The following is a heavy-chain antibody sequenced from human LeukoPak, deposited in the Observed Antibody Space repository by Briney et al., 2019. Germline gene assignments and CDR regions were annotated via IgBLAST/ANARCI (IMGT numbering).Heavy chain of an antibody. CDR2: IYYNGNT. CDR1: GGSISPYY. Sequence: SETLSLTCTVSGGSISPYYWTWIRQPPGKGLEWIGHIYYNGNTNYNPSLKSRITISVDTSKNQFSLRLKSVTAADTSVYYCARGPPSSRTTWTWFDPWGQGTLVTVSS. V-gene: IGHV4-59*01. J-gene: IGHJ5*01. D-gene: IGHD6-13*01. CDR3: ARGPPSSRTTWTWFDP.